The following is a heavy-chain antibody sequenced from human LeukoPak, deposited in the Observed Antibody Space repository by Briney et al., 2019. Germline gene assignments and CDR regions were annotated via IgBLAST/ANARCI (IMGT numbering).Heavy chain of an antibody. CDR3: ARDLRAPPGY. D-gene: IGHD7-27*01. J-gene: IGHJ4*02. CDR2: IKGDGSDT. CDR1: GFTFSSFW. V-gene: IGHV3-74*03. Sequence: PGGSLRLSCVASGFTFSSFWMCWGRQDPGKGLVWVAGIKGDGSDTTYADSVTGRVTISRDKAKNTVYLQMNRLRAEDTGVYYCARDLRAPPGYWGQGTLVTVSS.